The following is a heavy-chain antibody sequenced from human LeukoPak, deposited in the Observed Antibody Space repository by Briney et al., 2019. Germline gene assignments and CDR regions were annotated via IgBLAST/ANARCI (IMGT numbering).Heavy chain of an antibody. Sequence: SGPALVKPTQTLTLTCTFAGFSLSTSGRCVSWIRQPPGKALEWLALIDWDDDKYYSTSLKTRLTISQDTSKNQVVLTMTNMDPVDTATYYCARVLCSGGSCYFDYWGQGTLVTVSS. D-gene: IGHD2-15*01. CDR3: ARVLCSGGSCYFDY. CDR1: GFSLSTSGRC. V-gene: IGHV2-70*01. CDR2: IDWDDDK. J-gene: IGHJ4*02.